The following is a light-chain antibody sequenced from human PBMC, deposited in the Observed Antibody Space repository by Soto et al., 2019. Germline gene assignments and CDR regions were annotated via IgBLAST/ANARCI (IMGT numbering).Light chain of an antibody. CDR3: QKYNSDPLT. Sequence: DLQITQAASSLSETVGDRVTITCRASQGISDFLAWYQQKPGKAPQLLIYGATTLQSGVPSRFSGSGSGTDFTLTIASLQPEDVATYYCQKYNSDPLTFGGGTKVDIK. V-gene: IGKV1-27*01. CDR2: GAT. CDR1: QGISDF. J-gene: IGKJ4*01.